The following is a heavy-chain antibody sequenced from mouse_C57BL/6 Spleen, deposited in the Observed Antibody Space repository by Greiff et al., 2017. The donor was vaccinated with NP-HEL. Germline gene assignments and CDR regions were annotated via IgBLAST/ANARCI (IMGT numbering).Heavy chain of an antibody. J-gene: IGHJ2*01. D-gene: IGHD1-1*01. V-gene: IGHV3-1*01. Sequence: EVKLQESGPGMVKPSQSLSLTCTVTGYSITSGYDWHWIRHFPGNKLEWMGYIRYSGSTNYNPSLKSRISITHDTSKNQFFLKLNSVTTEDTATYYCARGGVYYGTYFDYWGQGTTLTVSS. CDR1: GYSITSGYD. CDR3: ARGGVYYGTYFDY. CDR2: IRYSGST.